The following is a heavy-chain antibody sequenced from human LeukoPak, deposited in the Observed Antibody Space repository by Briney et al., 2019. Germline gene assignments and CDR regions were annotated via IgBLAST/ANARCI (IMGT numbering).Heavy chain of an antibody. Sequence: SSETLSLTCAVYGGSFSGYYWSWIRQPPVKGQEWIGEINHSGSTNYNPPLKSRVTISVYTSKNQFSLKLSSVTAADTAVYYCARGRAYYYDSSGYYPPLIDYWGQGTLVTVSS. D-gene: IGHD3-22*01. CDR3: ARGRAYYYDSSGYYPPLIDY. J-gene: IGHJ4*02. V-gene: IGHV4-34*01. CDR2: INHSGST. CDR1: GGSFSGYY.